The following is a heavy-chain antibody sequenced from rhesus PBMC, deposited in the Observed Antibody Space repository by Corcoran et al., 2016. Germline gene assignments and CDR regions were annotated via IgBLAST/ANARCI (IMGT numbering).Heavy chain of an antibody. Sequence: QVQLQESGPGLVKPSETLSLTCDVSCGSISSSYYYWRWLRQAPGKGLEWIGYISYSGITSYNPTLKRRVTISRDTSKNQFSLKLTSMTAADTAVYYCARLSSSDAFDFWGQGLRVTVSS. CDR3: ARLSSSDAFDF. CDR2: ISYSGIT. J-gene: IGHJ3*01. D-gene: IGHD6-43*01. V-gene: IGHV4-122*02. CDR1: CGSISSSYYY.